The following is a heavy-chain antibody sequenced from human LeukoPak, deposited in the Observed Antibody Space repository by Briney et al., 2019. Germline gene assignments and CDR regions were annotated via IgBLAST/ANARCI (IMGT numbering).Heavy chain of an antibody. Sequence: IPSETLSLTCTVSGYSITSAYYWGWIRQPPGKGLEWIGGFFLKGSTYYNPSLKSRVTISVDTSKNQFSLTLSSVTAADTAVYYCARDHYDILTGSFDYWGQGTLVTVSS. CDR1: GYSITSAYY. V-gene: IGHV4-38-2*02. CDR2: FFLKGST. CDR3: ARDHYDILTGSFDY. D-gene: IGHD3-9*01. J-gene: IGHJ4*02.